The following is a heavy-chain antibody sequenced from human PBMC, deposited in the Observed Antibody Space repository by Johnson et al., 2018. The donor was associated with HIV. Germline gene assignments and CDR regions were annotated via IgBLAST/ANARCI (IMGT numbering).Heavy chain of an antibody. J-gene: IGHJ3*02. V-gene: IGHV3-30*14. D-gene: IGHD6-13*01. CDR3: ARETRSAAAGHGAFDI. CDR2: ISYDGSNK. CDR1: GFTFSSYA. Sequence: QVQLVESGGGVVQPGRSLRLSCAASGFTFSSYAMHWVRQAPGKGLEWVAVISYDGSNKYYADSVTGRFTISRVNSKNTLYLQMNSLRAEDTAVYYWARETRSAAAGHGAFDIWGQGTMVTVSS.